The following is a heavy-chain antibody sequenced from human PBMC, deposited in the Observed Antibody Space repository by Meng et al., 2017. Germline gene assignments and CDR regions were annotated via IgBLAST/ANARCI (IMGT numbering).Heavy chain of an antibody. CDR1: AHTLSSDG. Sequence: QGQLVQAVAEVKKPGASVKVSCNASAHTLSSDGFAWVRQAPGQGLEWMGWINAYNGYTDYAQKFLGRVTLTTDTSTNTGYMELRSLTSDDTAVYYCATRGNPYLDCWGQGTLVTVSS. CDR2: INAYNGYT. V-gene: IGHV1-18*01. J-gene: IGHJ4*02. CDR3: ATRGNPYLDC.